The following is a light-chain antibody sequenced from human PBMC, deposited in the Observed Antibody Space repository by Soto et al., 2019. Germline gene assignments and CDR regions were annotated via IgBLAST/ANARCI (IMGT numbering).Light chain of an antibody. Sequence: IQMTQSPSSLSASVGDRVTITCRASQSISNSLNWYQRKLGKVPKLLIYDASSLESGVPSRFSGSGSGTEFTLTISSLQPDDFATYYCQQYNSYSITFGQGTRLEIK. V-gene: IGKV1-5*01. CDR1: QSISNS. CDR3: QQYNSYSIT. J-gene: IGKJ5*01. CDR2: DAS.